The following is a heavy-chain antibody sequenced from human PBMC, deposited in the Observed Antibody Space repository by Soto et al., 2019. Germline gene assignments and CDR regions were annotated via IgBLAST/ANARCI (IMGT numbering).Heavy chain of an antibody. Sequence: SSETLSLTCTVSGGSISSYYWSWIRQPPGKGLEWIGYIYYSGSTNYNPSLKSRVTISVDTSKNQFSLKLSSVTAADTAVYYCARILGGYCSSTSCYDWFDPWGQGTLVTVSS. CDR2: IYYSGST. D-gene: IGHD2-2*01. J-gene: IGHJ5*02. V-gene: IGHV4-59*01. CDR3: ARILGGYCSSTSCYDWFDP. CDR1: GGSISSYY.